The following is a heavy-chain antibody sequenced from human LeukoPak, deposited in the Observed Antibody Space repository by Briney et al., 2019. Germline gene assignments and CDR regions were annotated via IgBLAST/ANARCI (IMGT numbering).Heavy chain of an antibody. CDR2: INHSGST. CDR3: ARGRDYVWGSYRKYYYYGMDV. J-gene: IGHJ6*02. Sequence: SETLSLTCAVYGGSFSGYYWSWIRQPPGKGLEWIGEINHSGSTNYNSSLMSRVTISVDTSKNHFSLKLSSVTAADTAVYYCARGRDYVWGSYRKYYYYGMDVWGQGTTVTVSS. D-gene: IGHD3-16*02. CDR1: GGSFSGYY. V-gene: IGHV4-34*01.